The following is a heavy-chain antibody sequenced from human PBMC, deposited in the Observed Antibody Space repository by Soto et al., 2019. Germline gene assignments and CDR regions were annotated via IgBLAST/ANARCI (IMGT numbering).Heavy chain of an antibody. CDR1: GFTFSSYA. J-gene: IGHJ4*02. CDR3: AKGPHSSGWHYFDY. Sequence: EGSLRLSCAASGFTFSSYAMSWVRQAPGKGLEWVSTVSGSGGNTYYADSVKGRFTISRDNSENTLYLEMISLRAEDMAIYYCAKGPHSSGWHYFDYWGQGTLVTVSS. V-gene: IGHV3-23*01. CDR2: VSGSGGNT. D-gene: IGHD6-19*01.